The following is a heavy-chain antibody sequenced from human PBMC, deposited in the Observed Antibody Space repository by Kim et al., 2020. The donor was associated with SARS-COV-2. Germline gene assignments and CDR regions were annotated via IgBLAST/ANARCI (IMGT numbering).Heavy chain of an antibody. J-gene: IGHJ4*01. CDR2: INHSGST. D-gene: IGHD3-10*01. V-gene: IGHV4-34*01. CDR3: ARGRHYYGSGSYYNVGYY. CDR1: GGSFSGYY. Sequence: SETLSLTCAVYGGSFSGYYWSWIRQPPGKGLEWIGEINHSGSTNYNPSLKSRVTISVDTSKNQFSLKLSSVTAADTAVYYCARGRHYYGSGSYYNVGYY.